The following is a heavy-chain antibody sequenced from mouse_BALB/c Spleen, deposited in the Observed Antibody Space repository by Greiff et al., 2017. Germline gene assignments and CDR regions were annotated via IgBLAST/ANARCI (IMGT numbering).Heavy chain of an antibody. Sequence: EVQLQQSGPGLVKPSQSLSLTCSVTGYSITSGYYWNWIRQFPGNKLEWMGYISYDGSNNYNPSLKNRISITRDTSKNPFFLKLNSVTTEDTATYYWAREDYGSSDWYFDVWGAGTTVTVSS. CDR2: ISYDGSN. D-gene: IGHD1-1*01. CDR1: GYSITSGYY. J-gene: IGHJ1*01. V-gene: IGHV3-6*02. CDR3: AREDYGSSDWYFDV.